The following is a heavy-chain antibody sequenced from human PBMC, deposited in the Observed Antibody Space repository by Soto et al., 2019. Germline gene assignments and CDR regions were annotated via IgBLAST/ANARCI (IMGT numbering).Heavy chain of an antibody. CDR3: ARDGSHYDVDY. D-gene: IGHD4-4*01. V-gene: IGHV3-33*01. CDR1: GFSFSTSG. J-gene: IGHJ4*02. CDR2: IWNDGTTT. Sequence: LVESGGGVAQPGSSLRLSCATSGFSFSTSGMHWVRQAPGKGLVWVGMIWNDGTTTHFGDSVKGRFIISRDNSKNTLYLQMNNLRDEDTAMYYCARDGSHYDVDYWGRGTLVTGSS.